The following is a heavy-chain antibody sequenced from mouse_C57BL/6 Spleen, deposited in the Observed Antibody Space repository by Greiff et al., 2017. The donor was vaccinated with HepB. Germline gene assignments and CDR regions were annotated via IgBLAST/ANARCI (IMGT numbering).Heavy chain of an antibody. V-gene: IGHV1-82*01. J-gene: IGHJ4*01. CDR2: IYPGDGDT. D-gene: IGHD2-5*01. CDR1: GYAFSSSW. Sequence: QVQLQQSGPELVKPGASVKISCKASGYAFSSSWMNWVKQRPGKGLEWIGRIYPGDGDTNYNGKFKGKATLTADKSSSTAYMQLSSLTSEDSAVYFCAGSNPWYDAMDYWGQGTSVTVSS. CDR3: AGSNPWYDAMDY.